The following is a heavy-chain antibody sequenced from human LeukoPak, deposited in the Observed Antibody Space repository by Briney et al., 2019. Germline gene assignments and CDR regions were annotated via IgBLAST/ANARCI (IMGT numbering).Heavy chain of an antibody. J-gene: IGHJ4*02. Sequence: GGSLRLSCAASGFPFSDYSMNRVRQAPGKGLEWVGRIKSKHDGGTTDYAATVKGRFTISRDDSKNTLYLQMNSLKTEDTAVYYCTTDNRTLLYYYGSGSSYYFDYWGQGTLVTVSS. CDR2: IKSKHDGGTT. CDR1: GFPFSDYS. V-gene: IGHV3-15*01. D-gene: IGHD3-10*01. CDR3: TTDNRTLLYYYGSGSSYYFDY.